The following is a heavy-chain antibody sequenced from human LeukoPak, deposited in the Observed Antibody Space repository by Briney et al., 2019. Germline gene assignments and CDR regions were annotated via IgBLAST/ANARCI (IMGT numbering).Heavy chain of an antibody. CDR3: ARDTYCFDY. V-gene: IGHV1-46*01. CDR1: GYTFTGYY. CDR2: INPSGGGT. Sequence: ASVKVSCKASGYTFTGYYIHWVRQAPGQGLEWMGIINPSGGGTSYAQNFQGRVTMTRDTSTSTVYMELSSLRSEDTAVYYCARDTYCFDYWGQGTLVTVSS. J-gene: IGHJ4*02.